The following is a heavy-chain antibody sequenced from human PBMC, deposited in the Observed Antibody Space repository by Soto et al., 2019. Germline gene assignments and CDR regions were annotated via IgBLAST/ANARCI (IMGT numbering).Heavy chain of an antibody. D-gene: IGHD3-3*01. CDR2: ISGSGGST. Sequence: LRLSCAASGFTFSSYAMSWVRQAPGKGLEWVSAISGSGGSTYYADSVKGRFTISRDNSKNTLYLQMNSLRAEDTAVYYCAKGRITIFGVVIPDFDYWGQGTLVTVSS. CDR3: AKGRITIFGVVIPDFDY. J-gene: IGHJ4*02. CDR1: GFTFSSYA. V-gene: IGHV3-23*01.